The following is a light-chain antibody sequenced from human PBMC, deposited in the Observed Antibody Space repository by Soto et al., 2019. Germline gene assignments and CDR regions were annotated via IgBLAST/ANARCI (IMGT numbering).Light chain of an antibody. CDR2: AAS. J-gene: IGKJ4*01. V-gene: IGKV1-17*01. CDR3: LEHNSYS. CDR1: QTIATY. Sequence: IEMTQSPASLSASVGDRVTITCRASQTIATYLNWCQQKPGKAPKRLIYAASSLQSGVPSRFSGSGSGTEFTLTISSLQPEDFATYYCLEHNSYSFGGGTKVDIK.